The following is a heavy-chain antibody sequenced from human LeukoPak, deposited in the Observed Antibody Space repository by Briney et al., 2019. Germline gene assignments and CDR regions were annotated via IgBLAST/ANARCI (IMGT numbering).Heavy chain of an antibody. Sequence: SGGSLRLSCAASGFTFDDYAMHWVRQAPGKGLEWASGISWNSGSIGYADSVKGRFTISRDNAKNSLYLQMNSLRAGDTALYYCAKAASGSYRPVDYWGQGTLVTVSS. CDR3: AKAASGSYRPVDY. CDR2: ISWNSGSI. J-gene: IGHJ4*02. CDR1: GFTFDDYA. V-gene: IGHV3-9*01. D-gene: IGHD1-26*01.